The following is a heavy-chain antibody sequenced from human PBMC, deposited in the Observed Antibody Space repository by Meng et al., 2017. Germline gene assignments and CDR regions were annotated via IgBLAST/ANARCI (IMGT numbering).Heavy chain of an antibody. CDR3: ATTLNYDFWSGFYY. CDR2: INAGNGDT. J-gene: IGHJ4*02. CDR1: GYTFNNYA. Sequence: QVPLVQSGAEVKEPLGASVKISCKASGYTFNNYAMHWVRQAPGQRLEWMGWINAGNGDTKFSQKFQGRVSISRDTSASTAYMELRSLRFEDTAVYYCATTLNYDFWSGFYYWGQGTLVTVSS. V-gene: IGHV1-3*01. D-gene: IGHD3-3*01.